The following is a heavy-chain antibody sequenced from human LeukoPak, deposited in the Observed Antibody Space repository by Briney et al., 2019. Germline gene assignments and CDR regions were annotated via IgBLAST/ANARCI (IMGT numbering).Heavy chain of an antibody. Sequence: GGSLRLSCAASGFTFSSYAMSWVRQAPGKGLEWVSAISSSGGSTYYADSVKGRFIISRDNSKNTLYLQMNSLRAEDTAVYYCAKLDIVVVVAATNFDYWGQGTLVTVSS. CDR3: AKLDIVVVVAATNFDY. D-gene: IGHD2-15*01. V-gene: IGHV3-23*01. CDR2: ISSSGGST. J-gene: IGHJ4*02. CDR1: GFTFSSYA.